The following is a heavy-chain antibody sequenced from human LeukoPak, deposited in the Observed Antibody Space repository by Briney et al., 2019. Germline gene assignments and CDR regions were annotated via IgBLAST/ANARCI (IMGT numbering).Heavy chain of an antibody. CDR3: AREYYYDSCANDAFDI. CDR1: GGTFSSYA. D-gene: IGHD3-22*01. CDR2: IIPIFGTA. V-gene: IGHV1-69*05. Sequence: SVKVSCKASGGTFSSYAISWVRQAPGQGLEWMGGIIPIFGTANYAQKFQGRVTITTDESTSTAYMELSSLRSEDTAVYYCAREYYYDSCANDAFDIWGQGTMVTVSS. J-gene: IGHJ3*02.